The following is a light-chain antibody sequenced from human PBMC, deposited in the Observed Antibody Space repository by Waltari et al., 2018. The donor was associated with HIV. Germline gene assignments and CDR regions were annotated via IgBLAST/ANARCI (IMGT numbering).Light chain of an antibody. Sequence: IVMTQSPLSLAVTPGEPASVSCRSSQSLRHSNGNNYLDLYVQKPGQSPQLLIYLGSNRASGVPDRISCSESGTDFTLKITRVEAEDVGVYYCMQALNVPLTFGGGTKVEIK. J-gene: IGKJ4*01. V-gene: IGKV2-28*01. CDR3: MQALNVPLT. CDR2: LGS. CDR1: QSLRHSNGNNY.